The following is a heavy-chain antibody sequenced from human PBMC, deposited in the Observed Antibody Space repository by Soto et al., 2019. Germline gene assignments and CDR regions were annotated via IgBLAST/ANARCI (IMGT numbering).Heavy chain of an antibody. CDR3: ARDLITMIAVVTSGWFDP. D-gene: IGHD3-22*01. Sequence: ASVKVSCKASGGTFSSYAISWVRQAPGQGLEWMGGIIPIFGTANYAQKFQGRVTITADESTSTAYMELSSLRSEDTAVYYCARDLITMIAVVTSGWFDPWGQGALVTVSS. CDR1: GGTFSSYA. J-gene: IGHJ5*02. V-gene: IGHV1-69*13. CDR2: IIPIFGTA.